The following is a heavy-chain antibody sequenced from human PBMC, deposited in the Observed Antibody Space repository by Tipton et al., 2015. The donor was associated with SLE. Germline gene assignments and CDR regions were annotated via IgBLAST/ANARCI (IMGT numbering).Heavy chain of an antibody. CDR2: ISSSSSTI. V-gene: IGHV3-48*01. Sequence: SLRLSCAASGFTFSSYSMNWVRQAPGKGLEWVSYISSSSSTIYYADSVKGRFTISRDNAKNSLYLQMNSLRAEDTAVYYCARDLAARHFDYWGQGTLVTVSS. J-gene: IGHJ4*02. CDR3: ARDLAARHFDY. CDR1: GFTFSSYS. D-gene: IGHD6-6*01.